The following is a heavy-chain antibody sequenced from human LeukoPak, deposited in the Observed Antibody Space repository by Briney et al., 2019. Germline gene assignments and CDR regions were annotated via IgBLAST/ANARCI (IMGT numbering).Heavy chain of an antibody. D-gene: IGHD6-19*01. J-gene: IGHJ4*02. CDR2: ISSSSSYI. CDR3: ARARGWDTYFDY. CDR1: GFTFSSYS. V-gene: IGHV3-21*01. Sequence: GGSLRLSCAASGFTFSSYSMNWVRQAPGKGLEWVSSISSSSSYIYYADSVKGRFTISRDNAKNSLYLQMNSLRAEDTAVYYCARARGWDTYFDYWGQGTLVTVSS.